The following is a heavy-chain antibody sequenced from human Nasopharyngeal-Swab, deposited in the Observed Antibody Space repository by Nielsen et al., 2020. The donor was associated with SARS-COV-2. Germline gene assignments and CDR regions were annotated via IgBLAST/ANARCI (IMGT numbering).Heavy chain of an antibody. D-gene: IGHD6-19*01. CDR3: ARWYSSGWYADY. CDR2: IDPSDSYT. Sequence: GESLKISCKGSGYNFSNHWISWVRQMPGKGLEWMGRIDPSDSYTHYNPSFQGHGTFSADKSISTAYLQWSSLKASDTAMYYCARWYSSGWYADYWGQGTLVTVSS. CDR1: GYNFSNHW. J-gene: IGHJ4*02. V-gene: IGHV5-10-1*01.